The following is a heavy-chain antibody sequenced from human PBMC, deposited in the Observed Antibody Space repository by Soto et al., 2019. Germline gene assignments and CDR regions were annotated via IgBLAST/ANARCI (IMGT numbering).Heavy chain of an antibody. D-gene: IGHD6-19*01. CDR2: INTNTGNP. CDR1: GYTFTSYA. V-gene: IGHV7-4-1*01. J-gene: IGHJ6*02. Sequence: GASVKVSCKASGYTFTSYAMNWVRQAPGQGLEWMGWINTNTGNPTYAQGFTGRFVFSLDTSVSTAYLQICSLKAEDTAVYYCARDAFGEQWLDPLCYYGMDVWGQGTTVTVSS. CDR3: ARDAFGEQWLDPLCYYGMDV.